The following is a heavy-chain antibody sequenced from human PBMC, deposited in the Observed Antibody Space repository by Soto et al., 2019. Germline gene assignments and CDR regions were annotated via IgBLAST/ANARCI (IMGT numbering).Heavy chain of an antibody. V-gene: IGHV1-69*01. CDR1: GGTFSSYA. CDR2: IIPIFGTA. Sequence: QVQLVQSGAEVKKPGSSVKVSCKASGGTFSSYAISWVRQAPGQGLEWMGGIIPIFGTANYAQKFQGRVTITADESTSTDYMELSSLRSEDTAVYYCARLNDYGDYGYSDYWGQGTLVTVSS. D-gene: IGHD4-17*01. CDR3: ARLNDYGDYGYSDY. J-gene: IGHJ4*02.